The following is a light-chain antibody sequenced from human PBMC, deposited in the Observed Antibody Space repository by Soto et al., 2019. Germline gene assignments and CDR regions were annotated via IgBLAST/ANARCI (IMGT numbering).Light chain of an antibody. Sequence: QSALTQPPSASGSPGQSVTISCTGTSSDVGGYNYVSWYQQHPGKAPKLMIYEVSKRPSGVPDRFSGSKSGNTASLTVSGLQAVDEADYYCSSYAGSNNLGVFGTGTKLTVL. CDR3: SSYAGSNNLGV. CDR1: SSDVGGYNY. V-gene: IGLV2-8*01. J-gene: IGLJ1*01. CDR2: EVS.